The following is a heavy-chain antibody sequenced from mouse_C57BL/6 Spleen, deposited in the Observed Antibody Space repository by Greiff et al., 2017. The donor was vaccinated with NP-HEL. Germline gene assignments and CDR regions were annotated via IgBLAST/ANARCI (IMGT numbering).Heavy chain of an antibody. V-gene: IGHV1-54*01. D-gene: IGHD1-1*01. J-gene: IGHJ2*01. CDR2: INPGSGGT. Sequence: QVQLQQSGAELVRPGTSVKVSCKASGYAFTNYLIEWVKQRPGQGLEWIGVINPGSGGTNYNEKFKRKATLTADKSSSTAYMQLSSLTSEDSAVYFCAVITTVVGRDFDYWGQGTTLTVSS. CDR1: GYAFTNYL. CDR3: AVITTVVGRDFDY.